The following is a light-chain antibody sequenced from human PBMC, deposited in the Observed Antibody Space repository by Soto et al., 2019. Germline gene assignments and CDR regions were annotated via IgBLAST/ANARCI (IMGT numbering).Light chain of an antibody. CDR2: NNN. CDR3: SSWDGSLGGYV. Sequence: QSALTQPPSASGTPGQGVTISCSGSSSNIGSNYVYWYQQLPGTAPKLLIYNNNQRPSGVPDRFSASKSGTSASLAIRGLRSDDEADYYCSSWDGSLGGYVFGAGTKVTVL. V-gene: IGLV1-47*02. CDR1: SSNIGSNY. J-gene: IGLJ1*01.